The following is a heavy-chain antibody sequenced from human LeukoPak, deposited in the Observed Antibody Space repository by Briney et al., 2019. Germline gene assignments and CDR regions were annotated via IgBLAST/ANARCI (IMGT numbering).Heavy chain of an antibody. CDR3: ARTPRDGYNSPYFDY. J-gene: IGHJ4*02. Sequence: SETLSLTCTVSGGSISSSSYYWGWIRQPPGKGLEWIGSIYYSGNTYYNPSLNSRVTISVDTSKNQFSPKLSSVTAADTAVFYCARTPRDGYNSPYFDYWGQGTLVTVSS. CDR1: GGSISSSSYY. CDR2: IYYSGNT. D-gene: IGHD5-24*01. V-gene: IGHV4-39*01.